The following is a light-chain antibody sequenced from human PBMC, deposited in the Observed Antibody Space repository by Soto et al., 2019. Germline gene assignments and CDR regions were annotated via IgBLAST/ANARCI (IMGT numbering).Light chain of an antibody. Sequence: QSVLTQPASVSGSPGQSITISCTGTSSTVGSSDLVSWYQQHPGKAPKLLIYGATKRPSGISNRFSGFKSGNTASLTISGLQAEDEADYYCSSYEGSQTFVFGGGTKVTVL. CDR3: SSYEGSQTFV. V-gene: IGLV2-23*02. CDR2: GAT. J-gene: IGLJ2*01. CDR1: SSTVGSSDL.